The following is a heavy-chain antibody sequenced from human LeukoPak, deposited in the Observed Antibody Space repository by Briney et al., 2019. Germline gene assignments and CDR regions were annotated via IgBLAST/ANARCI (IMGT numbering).Heavy chain of an antibody. Sequence: PGGSLRLSCAASGFTVSSNYMSWVRQAPGKGLEWVSAISGSGGSTYYADSVKGRFTISRDNSKNTLYLQMNSLRAEDTAVYYCAKDGAMVGVWGKGTTVTVSS. CDR2: ISGSGGST. CDR1: GFTVSSNY. V-gene: IGHV3-23*01. CDR3: AKDGAMVGV. D-gene: IGHD5-18*01. J-gene: IGHJ6*04.